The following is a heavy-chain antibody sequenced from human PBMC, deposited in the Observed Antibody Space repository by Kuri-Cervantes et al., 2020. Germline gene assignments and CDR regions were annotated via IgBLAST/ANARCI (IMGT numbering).Heavy chain of an antibody. CDR2: IYFSGST. Sequence: SETLSLTCTVSGGSVSSGSYYWSWIRQPPGKGLDWIGYIYFSGSTNYNPSLKSRVTISVDTSKNQFSLKLSSVTAADTAVYYCARVGATSTRYYYYGMDVWGQGTTVTVSS. J-gene: IGHJ6*02. D-gene: IGHD1-26*01. V-gene: IGHV4-61*01. CDR1: GGSVSSGSYY. CDR3: ARVGATSTRYYYYGMDV.